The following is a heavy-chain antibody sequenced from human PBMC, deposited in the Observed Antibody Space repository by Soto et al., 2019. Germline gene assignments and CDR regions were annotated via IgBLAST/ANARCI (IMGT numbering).Heavy chain of an antibody. J-gene: IGHJ6*02. D-gene: IGHD5-12*01. V-gene: IGHV1-69*13. CDR3: ARDRDSGYPTYYYYGMDV. Sequence: GASVKVSCKASGGTFSSYNVHWVRQAPGQGLEWMGEITPMFGTAKYAQKFQGRVTITADESTSTAYMELSSLRSEDTAVYYCARDRDSGYPTYYYYGMDVWGRGTTVTVSS. CDR2: ITPMFGTA. CDR1: GGTFSSYN.